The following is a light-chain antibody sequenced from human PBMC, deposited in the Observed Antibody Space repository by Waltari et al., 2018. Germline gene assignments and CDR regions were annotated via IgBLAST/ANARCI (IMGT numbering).Light chain of an antibody. CDR3: AAWDDSLNGYVV. J-gene: IGLJ2*01. CDR2: KNS. V-gene: IGLV1-44*01. Sequence: QSVLTQPPSASGTPGQRVTISCSGSSSNIGSNSVNWSQQVPGTAPKLLIYKNSQRPSGVPDRFSGSKSGTSASLAISGLQSEDEADYYCAAWDDSLNGYVVFGGGTKLTVL. CDR1: SSNIGSNS.